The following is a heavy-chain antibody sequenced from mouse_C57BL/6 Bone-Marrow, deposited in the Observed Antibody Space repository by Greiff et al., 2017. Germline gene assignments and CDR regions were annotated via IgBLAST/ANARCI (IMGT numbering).Heavy chain of an antibody. D-gene: IGHD1-1*01. V-gene: IGHV14-2*01. CDR2: IDPEDGET. Sequence: EVKLMESGAELVKPGASVKLSCTASGFNIKDYYMHWVKQRTEQGLEWIGRIDPEDGETKYAPKFQGKATITADTSSNTASLQLSSLTSEDTAVYYCARGNYNGSSSYWYFDVWGTGTTVTVSS. CDR1: GFNIKDYY. J-gene: IGHJ1*03. CDR3: ARGNYNGSSSYWYFDV.